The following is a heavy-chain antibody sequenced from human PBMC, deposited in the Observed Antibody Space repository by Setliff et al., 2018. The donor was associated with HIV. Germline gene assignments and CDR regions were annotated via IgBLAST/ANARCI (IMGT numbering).Heavy chain of an antibody. D-gene: IGHD5-12*01. CDR3: ARGRKRDGYNFYYYYMDV. J-gene: IGHJ6*03. V-gene: IGHV4-39*07. Sequence: SETLSLTCTVSGGSISSSTYYWGWIRQPPGKGLEWIGSIYYSGSTYYNPSLKSRVTISVDTSKNQFSLKLSSVTAADTAVYYCARGRKRDGYNFYYYYMDVWDKGTTVTVSS. CDR2: IYYSGST. CDR1: GGSISSSTYY.